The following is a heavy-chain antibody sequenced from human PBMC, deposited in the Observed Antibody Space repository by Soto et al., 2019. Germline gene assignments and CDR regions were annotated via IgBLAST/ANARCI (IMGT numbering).Heavy chain of an antibody. Sequence: EVQLVESGGGLIQPGGSLRLSCAASGFTVSSNYMSWVRQAPGKGLEWVSVIYSGGSTYYADSVKGRFTISRDNSKNTLYLQMNSLRAEDTAVYYCAKDLRRYSSGWYPFDYWGQGTLVTVSS. CDR3: AKDLRRYSSGWYPFDY. CDR2: IYSGGST. V-gene: IGHV3-53*01. CDR1: GFTVSSNY. J-gene: IGHJ4*02. D-gene: IGHD6-19*01.